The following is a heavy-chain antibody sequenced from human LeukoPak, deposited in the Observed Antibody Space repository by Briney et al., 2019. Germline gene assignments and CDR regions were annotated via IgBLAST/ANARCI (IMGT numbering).Heavy chain of an antibody. J-gene: IGHJ6*04. D-gene: IGHD3-3*01. CDR3: AREKLYDFWSGYYTPLDV. Sequence: PGGSLRLSCAASGFTFSSYWMSWVRQAPGKGLEWVANIKQDGSEKYYVDSVKGRFTISRDNAKNSLYLQMNSLRAEDTAVYYCAREKLYDFWSGYYTPLDVWGKGTTVTVSS. CDR2: IKQDGSEK. V-gene: IGHV3-7*01. CDR1: GFTFSSYW.